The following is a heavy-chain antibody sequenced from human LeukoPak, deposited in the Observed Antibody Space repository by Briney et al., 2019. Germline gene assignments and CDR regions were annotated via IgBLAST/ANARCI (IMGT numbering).Heavy chain of an antibody. V-gene: IGHV3-30*18. D-gene: IGHD6-19*01. CDR2: ILYDGSNK. J-gene: IGHJ4*02. CDR1: GFTFSSYG. Sequence: GRSLRLSCAASGFTFSSYGMHWVRQAPGKGLEWVAVILYDGSNKYYADSVKGRFTISRDNSKNTLYLQMNSLRAEDTAVYYCAKTAVAGTSVYFDYWGQGTLVTVSS. CDR3: AKTAVAGTSVYFDY.